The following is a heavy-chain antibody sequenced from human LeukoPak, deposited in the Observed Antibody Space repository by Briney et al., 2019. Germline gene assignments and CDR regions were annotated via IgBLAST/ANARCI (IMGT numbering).Heavy chain of an antibody. J-gene: IGHJ5*02. D-gene: IGHD2-2*01. CDR3: AREPPDIVVLPAAPWFDP. Sequence: PGGSLRLSCAASGFTFSTYDMHWVRQAPGKGLEWVAVISYDGSNKYYADSVKGRFTISRDNAKNTLYLQMNSLRAEDTAVYYCAREPPDIVVLPAAPWFDPWGQGTLVTVSS. CDR1: GFTFSTYD. CDR2: ISYDGSNK. V-gene: IGHV3-30-3*01.